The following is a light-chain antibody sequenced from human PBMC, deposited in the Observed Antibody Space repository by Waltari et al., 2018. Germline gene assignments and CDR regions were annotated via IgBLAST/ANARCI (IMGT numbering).Light chain of an antibody. CDR1: SSDFAVFNY. J-gene: IGLJ3*02. V-gene: IGLV2-14*01. CDR3: SSYTSTWV. CDR2: DVS. Sequence: QSALTQSASVSGSPGQSITIPRTGTSSDFAVFNYLSWYQQHPGKAPQLMIYDVSKRPSGVSNRFSGSKSGNTASLTISGLQAEDEADYYCSSYTSTWVFGGGTKLTVL.